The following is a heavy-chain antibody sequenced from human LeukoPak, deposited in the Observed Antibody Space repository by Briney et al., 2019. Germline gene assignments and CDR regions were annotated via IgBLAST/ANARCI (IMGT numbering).Heavy chain of an antibody. V-gene: IGHV3-30*03. CDR2: ISYDGSNK. CDR1: GFTFSSHG. Sequence: TGGSLRLSCAASGFTFSSHGMHWVRQAPGKGLEWVAVISYDGSNKYYADSVKGRFTISRDNSKNTLYLQMNSLRAEDTAVYYCARDSYYYYYGMDVWGQGTTVAVSS. CDR3: ARDSYYYYYGMDV. J-gene: IGHJ6*02.